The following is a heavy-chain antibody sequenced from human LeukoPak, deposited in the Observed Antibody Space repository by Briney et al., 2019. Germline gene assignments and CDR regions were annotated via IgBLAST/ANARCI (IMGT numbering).Heavy chain of an antibody. CDR3: AKNGQSGFSFDP. J-gene: IGHJ5*02. V-gene: IGHV4-59*02. D-gene: IGHD3-3*01. Sequence: SETLSLTCTVSDGSVSSYYWSWIRQPPGKGLEYIGYIYYSGSTNYNPSLKSRVTISADTSKNQFSLKLNSVTAADTAVYYCAKNGQSGFSFDPWGQGTLVTVSS. CDR2: IYYSGST. CDR1: DGSVSSYY.